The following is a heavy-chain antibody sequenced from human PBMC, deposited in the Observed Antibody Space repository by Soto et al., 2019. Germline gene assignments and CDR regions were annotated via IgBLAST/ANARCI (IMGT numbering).Heavy chain of an antibody. J-gene: IGHJ6*03. Sequence: PSETLSLTCTVSGGSISSSSFYWGWVRQPPGKGLEWIGSVSHRGSTYYNPSLTSRVTISVDTSKNHFSLKLNSVTAADTAVYYCVSPHNFYFMDVWGKGTPVTVSS. CDR2: VSHRGST. V-gene: IGHV4-39*02. CDR3: VSPHNFYFMDV. CDR1: GGSISSSSFY.